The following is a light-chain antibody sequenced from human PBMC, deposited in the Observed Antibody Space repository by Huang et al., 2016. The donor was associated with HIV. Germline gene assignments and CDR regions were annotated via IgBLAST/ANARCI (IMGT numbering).Light chain of an antibody. J-gene: IGKJ2*01. CDR1: QSVSSD. Sequence: EIVLTQSPATLSLSPGERATLSCRASQSVSSDLDWYQQKAGQAPRLLIYGAYNRATGIPARFSGSGSGTDFTLTISSLEPEDFAVYYCQQRSDWPRTFGQGTKLEIK. CDR2: GAY. CDR3: QQRSDWPRT. V-gene: IGKV3-11*01.